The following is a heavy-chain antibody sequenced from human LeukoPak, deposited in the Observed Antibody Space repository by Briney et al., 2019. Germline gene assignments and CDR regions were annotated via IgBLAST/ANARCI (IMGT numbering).Heavy chain of an antibody. CDR2: IIPIFGTA. Sequence: SVKVSCKASGGTFSSYAISWVRQAPGQGLEWMGGIIPIFGTANYAQKFQGRVTITTDESTSTAYMELSSLRSEDTAVYYCARSGIVVVPAATGVGYFQHWGQGTLVTVSS. CDR3: ARSGIVVVPAATGVGYFQH. V-gene: IGHV1-69*05. CDR1: GGTFSSYA. D-gene: IGHD2-2*01. J-gene: IGHJ1*01.